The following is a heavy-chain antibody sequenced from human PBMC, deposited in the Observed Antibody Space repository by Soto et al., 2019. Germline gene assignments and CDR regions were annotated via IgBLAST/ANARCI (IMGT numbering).Heavy chain of an antibody. CDR3: ARYYYDNWFDP. J-gene: IGHJ5*02. CDR2: ISGSGGST. D-gene: IGHD3-10*01. V-gene: IGHV3-23*01. Sequence: EVQLLESGGGLVQPGGSLRLSCAASGFTFSSYAMSWVRQAPGKGLEWVSAISGSGGSTYYADSVKGRFTISRDNSKNTRYLQINILRAEDTDVYYCARYYYDNWFDPGGQGTLVTVSS. CDR1: GFTFSSYA.